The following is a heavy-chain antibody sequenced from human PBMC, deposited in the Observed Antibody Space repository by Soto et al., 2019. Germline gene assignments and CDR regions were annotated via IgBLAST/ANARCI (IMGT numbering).Heavy chain of an antibody. Sequence: GTSVKVSCKDSGYTYASYGSSWVRQAPGQGLEWMGWISAYNGNTNYAQKLQGRVTMTTDTSTSTAYMELRSLRSDDTAVYYCARDLYIAVAGTGDFDYWGQGTLVTVSS. D-gene: IGHD6-19*01. CDR3: ARDLYIAVAGTGDFDY. V-gene: IGHV1-18*01. CDR1: GYTYASYG. CDR2: ISAYNGNT. J-gene: IGHJ4*02.